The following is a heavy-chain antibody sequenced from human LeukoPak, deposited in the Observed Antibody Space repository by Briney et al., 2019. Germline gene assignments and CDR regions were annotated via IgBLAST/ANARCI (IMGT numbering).Heavy chain of an antibody. Sequence: ASMKVSCKASGYSFTSYYMHWVRQAPGQGLEWMGIINPSGGSTSYAQKFQGRVTMTRDMSTSTVYMELSSLRSEDTAVYYCARDARDYGGNNWFDPWGQGTLVTVSS. J-gene: IGHJ5*02. V-gene: IGHV1-46*01. CDR1: GYSFTSYY. D-gene: IGHD4-23*01. CDR2: INPSGGST. CDR3: ARDARDYGGNNWFDP.